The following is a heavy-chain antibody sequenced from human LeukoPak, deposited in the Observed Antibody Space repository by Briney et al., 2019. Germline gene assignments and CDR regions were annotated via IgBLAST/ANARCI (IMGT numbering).Heavy chain of an antibody. CDR1: GFNFSDYY. CDR2: MSSSGGII. J-gene: IGHJ3*02. CDR3: AREDVVVAATRDVFDI. D-gene: IGHD2-2*01. V-gene: IGHV3-11*04. Sequence: PGGSLRLSCAASGFNFSDYYMSWIRQAPGKGLEWLSYMSSSGGIINYADSVKGRFTISRDNAKNSLFLQMHSLRVEDTAIYYCAREDVVVAATRDVFDIWGQGTMVTVSS.